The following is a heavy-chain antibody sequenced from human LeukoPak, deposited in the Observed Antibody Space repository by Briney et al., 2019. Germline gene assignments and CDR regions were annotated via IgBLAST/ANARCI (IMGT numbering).Heavy chain of an antibody. Sequence: ASVKVSCKASGGTFSSYAISWVRQAPGQGLEWMGGIIPIFGTANYAQKFQGRVTITADESTSTAYMELSSLRSEDTAVYYCAGPKDCSGGSCYAEGNYYYYMDVWGKGTTVTVSS. J-gene: IGHJ6*03. V-gene: IGHV1-69*13. CDR1: GGTFSSYA. CDR3: AGPKDCSGGSCYAEGNYYYYMDV. CDR2: IIPIFGTA. D-gene: IGHD2-15*01.